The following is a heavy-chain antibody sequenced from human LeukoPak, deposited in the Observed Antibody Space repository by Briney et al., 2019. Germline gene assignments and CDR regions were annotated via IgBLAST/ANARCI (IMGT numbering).Heavy chain of an antibody. CDR3: ARLKGSILTGYWFDP. V-gene: IGHV1-69*05. Sequence: SVKVSCKASGGTFSSYAISWVRQAPGQGLEWMGGIIPIFGTANYAQKFQGRVTITTDESTSTAYMELSSLRSEDTAVYYCARLKGSILTGYWFDPWGQGTPVTVSS. CDR2: IIPIFGTA. CDR1: GGTFSSYA. D-gene: IGHD3-9*01. J-gene: IGHJ5*02.